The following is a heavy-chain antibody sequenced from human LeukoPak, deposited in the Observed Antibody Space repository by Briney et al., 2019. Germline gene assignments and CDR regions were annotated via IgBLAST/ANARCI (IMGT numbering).Heavy chain of an antibody. CDR2: IIPIFGTA. Sequence: SVKVSCKASGGTFSSYAISWVRQAPGQGLEWMGGIIPIFGTANYAQKFQGRVTITADESTSTAYMELSSLRSEDMAVYYCARTRTPIYYYYMDVWGKGTTVTVSS. CDR1: GGTFSSYA. J-gene: IGHJ6*03. V-gene: IGHV1-69*13. D-gene: IGHD4-23*01. CDR3: ARTRTPIYYYYMDV.